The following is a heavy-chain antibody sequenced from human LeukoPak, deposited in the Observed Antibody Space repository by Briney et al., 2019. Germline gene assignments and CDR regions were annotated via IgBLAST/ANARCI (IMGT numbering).Heavy chain of an antibody. J-gene: IGHJ5*02. CDR1: GGSISSGSYY. Sequence: SETLSLTCTVSGGSISSGSYYWSWIRQPAGTGLEWIGRIYTSGSTNYNPSLKSRVTISVDTSKNQFSLKLSSVTAADTAVYYCARVKRGYSSGWLRRWFDPWGQGTLVTVSS. V-gene: IGHV4-61*02. D-gene: IGHD6-19*01. CDR2: IYTSGST. CDR3: ARVKRGYSSGWLRRWFDP.